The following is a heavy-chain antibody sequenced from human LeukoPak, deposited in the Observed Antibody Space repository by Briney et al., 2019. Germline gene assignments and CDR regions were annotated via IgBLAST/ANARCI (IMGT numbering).Heavy chain of an antibody. CDR2: ISGTGGDT. V-gene: IGHV3-23*01. D-gene: IGHD2/OR15-2a*01. CDR1: GFTFSTYA. Sequence: GGGLRLSCAASGFTFSTYAISWVRQAPGKGLEWVSAISGTGGDTFYADSVKGRFTISRDNSNNTLYLHINSLRAEDTAVYYCGKGVFRSAKYSFDSWGQGTLVTVSS. CDR3: GKGVFRSAKYSFDS. J-gene: IGHJ4*02.